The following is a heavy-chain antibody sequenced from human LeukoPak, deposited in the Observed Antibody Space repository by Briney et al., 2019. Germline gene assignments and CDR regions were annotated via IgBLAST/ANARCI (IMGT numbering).Heavy chain of an antibody. V-gene: IGHV4-34*01. J-gene: IGHJ4*02. CDR1: GGSFSGYY. Sequence: SETLSLTCAVYGGSFSGYYWSWIRQPPGKGLEWIGEINHSGSTNYNPSLKSRVTISVDTSKNQFSLKLSSVTAADTAVYYCALRYYYDSSGYPYYFDYWGQGTLVTVSS. D-gene: IGHD3-22*01. CDR3: ALRYYYDSSGYPYYFDY. CDR2: INHSGST.